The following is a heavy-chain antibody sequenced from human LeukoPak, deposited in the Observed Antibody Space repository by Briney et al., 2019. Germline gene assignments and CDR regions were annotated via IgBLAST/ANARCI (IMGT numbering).Heavy chain of an antibody. D-gene: IGHD2-8*01. V-gene: IGHV4-61*08. Sequence: SQTLSLTCTVSGGSISSGGHSWSWIRQPPGKGLEWIGYIYYSGRTNYNPSLKSRVTISVDTSKNQFSLKLSSVTAADTAVYYCARVPQFNGLFDYWGQGTLVTVSS. CDR1: GGSISSGGHS. J-gene: IGHJ4*02. CDR2: IYYSGRT. CDR3: ARVPQFNGLFDY.